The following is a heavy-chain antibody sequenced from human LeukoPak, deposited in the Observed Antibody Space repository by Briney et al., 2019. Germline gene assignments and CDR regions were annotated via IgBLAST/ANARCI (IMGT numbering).Heavy chain of an antibody. Sequence: GGSLRLSCAASGFTFSGYEMNWVRQAPGKGLEWVSHISRSGTTIHYADSVEGRFTMSRDNAKNSLFLQMNSLRAEDTAVYYCARDRGYGYGHFDYWGQGTLVTVSS. J-gene: IGHJ4*02. CDR2: ISRSGTTI. V-gene: IGHV3-48*03. D-gene: IGHD5-18*01. CDR1: GFTFSGYE. CDR3: ARDRGYGYGHFDY.